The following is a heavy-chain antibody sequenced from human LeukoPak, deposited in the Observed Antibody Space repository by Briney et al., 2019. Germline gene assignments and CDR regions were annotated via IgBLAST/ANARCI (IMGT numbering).Heavy chain of an antibody. Sequence: GGSLRLSCAASGFTFSSYVMHWVRQAPGKGLEWVAVIWYDGSNKYYADSVKGRFTISRDNSKNTLYLQMNSLRAEDTAVYYCAKDSSSSPSWVDYYYMDVWGKGTTVTVSS. J-gene: IGHJ6*03. D-gene: IGHD6-6*01. V-gene: IGHV3-33*06. CDR2: IWYDGSNK. CDR1: GFTFSSYV. CDR3: AKDSSSSPSWVDYYYMDV.